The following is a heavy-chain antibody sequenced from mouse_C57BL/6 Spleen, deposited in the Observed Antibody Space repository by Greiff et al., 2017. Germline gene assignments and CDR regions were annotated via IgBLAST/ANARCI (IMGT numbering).Heavy chain of an antibody. J-gene: IGHJ4*01. V-gene: IGHV1-69*01. CDR2: IDPSDSYT. CDR3: ARGSLRYGARDY. CDR1: GYTFTSYW. Sequence: QVQLQQPGAELVMPGASVKLSCKASGYTFTSYWMHWVKQRPGQGLEWIGEIDPSDSYTNYNQKFKGKSTLTVDKSSSTAYMQLSSLTSEDSAVYYCARGSLRYGARDYWGQGTSVTVSS. D-gene: IGHD1-1*01.